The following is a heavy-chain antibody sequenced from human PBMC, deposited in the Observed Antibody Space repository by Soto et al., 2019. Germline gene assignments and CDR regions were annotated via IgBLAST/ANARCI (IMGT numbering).Heavy chain of an antibody. Sequence: SETLSLTCNVSGGSISKYYWSWIRQPPGKGLESIGYIFYTGSTNYNPSLKSRVTISVDTSDNLVSLELRSVTAADTAMYYCARHPSASGDAFDIWGPGTMVTVSS. CDR2: IFYTGST. CDR1: GGSISKYY. CDR3: ARHPSASGDAFDI. D-gene: IGHD6-13*01. V-gene: IGHV4-59*08. J-gene: IGHJ3*02.